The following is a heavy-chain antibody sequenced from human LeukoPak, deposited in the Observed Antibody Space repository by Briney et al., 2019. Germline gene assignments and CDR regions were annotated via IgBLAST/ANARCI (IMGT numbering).Heavy chain of an antibody. J-gene: IGHJ5*02. CDR3: ARDGGGRDVVVPAAIFYWFDP. CDR2: IKSKTDGGTT. D-gene: IGHD2-2*01. Sequence: GGSLRLSCAASGFTFSNAWMSWVRQAPGKGLEWVGRIKSKTDGGTTDYAAPVKGRFTISRDDSKNTLYLQMNSLRAEDTAVYYCARDGGGRDVVVPAAIFYWFDPWGQGTLVTVSS. V-gene: IGHV3-15*01. CDR1: GFTFSNAW.